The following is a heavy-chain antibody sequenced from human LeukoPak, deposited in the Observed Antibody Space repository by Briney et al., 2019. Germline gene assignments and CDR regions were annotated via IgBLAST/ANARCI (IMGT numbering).Heavy chain of an antibody. Sequence: GGSLRLSCAASGFTFSSYDMHWVRQAPGKGLEWVAFIRHDGNIKYLADSVKGRFTISRDTSKNTLYLQMNSLRAEDTAVYYCARDQGNSGCSDYWGQGTLVTVSS. CDR1: GFTFSSYD. J-gene: IGHJ4*02. D-gene: IGHD6-19*01. CDR2: IRHDGNIK. V-gene: IGHV3-30*02. CDR3: ARDQGNSGCSDY.